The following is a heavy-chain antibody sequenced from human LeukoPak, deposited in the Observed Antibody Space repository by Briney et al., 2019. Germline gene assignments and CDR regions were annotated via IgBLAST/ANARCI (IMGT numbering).Heavy chain of an antibody. Sequence: GGSLRLSCAPSGFTFSSYAMSWVRQAPGKGLEWVSAISGSGGSTYYADSAKGRFTISRDNSKNPLYLQMNRLRAEDTAVYYCAKDKGEQQLVLGYWGQGTLVTVSS. CDR2: ISGSGGST. CDR1: GFTFSSYA. D-gene: IGHD6-13*01. V-gene: IGHV3-23*01. J-gene: IGHJ4*02. CDR3: AKDKGEQQLVLGY.